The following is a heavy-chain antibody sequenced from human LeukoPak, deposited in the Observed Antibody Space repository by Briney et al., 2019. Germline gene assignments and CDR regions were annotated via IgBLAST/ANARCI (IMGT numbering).Heavy chain of an antibody. V-gene: IGHV4-30-2*01. CDR1: GGSISSGGYY. CDR3: ARGPHITIFSNDYYSYGMDV. Sequence: PSETLSLTCTVSGGSISSGGYYWSWIRQPPGKGLEWIGYIYHSGSTYYNPSLKSRVTISVDRSKNQFSLKLSSVTAADTAVYYCARGPHITIFSNDYYSYGMDVWGQGTTVTVSS. D-gene: IGHD3-9*01. CDR2: IYHSGST. J-gene: IGHJ6*02.